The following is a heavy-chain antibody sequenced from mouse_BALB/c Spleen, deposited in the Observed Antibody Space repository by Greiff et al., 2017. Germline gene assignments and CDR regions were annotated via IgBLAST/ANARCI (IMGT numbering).Heavy chain of an antibody. CDR2: ILPGSGST. J-gene: IGHJ3*01. V-gene: IGHV1-9*01. CDR3: ARWSYYGSRAY. CDR1: GYTFSSYW. D-gene: IGHD1-1*01. Sequence: VQRVESGAELMKPGASVKISCKATGYTFSSYWIEWVKQRPGHGLEWIGEILPGSGSTNYNEKFKGKATFTADTSSNTAYMQLSSLTSEDSAVYYCARWSYYGSRAYWGQGTLVTVSA.